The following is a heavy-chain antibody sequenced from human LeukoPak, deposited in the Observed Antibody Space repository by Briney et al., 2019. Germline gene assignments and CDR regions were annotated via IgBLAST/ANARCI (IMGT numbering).Heavy chain of an antibody. CDR2: IIPIFGTA. CDR3: ARGSGIAVAGTEDYYMDV. V-gene: IGHV1-69*05. J-gene: IGHJ6*03. Sequence: SVKVSCKASGGTFSSYAISWVRQAPGQGLEWMGGIIPIFGTANYAQKFQGRVTITTDESTSTAYMELSSLRSEDTAVYYCARGSGIAVAGTEDYYMDVWGRGTTVTVSS. CDR1: GGTFSSYA. D-gene: IGHD6-19*01.